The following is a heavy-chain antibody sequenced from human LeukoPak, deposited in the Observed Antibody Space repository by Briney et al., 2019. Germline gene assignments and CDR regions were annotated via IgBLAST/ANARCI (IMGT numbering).Heavy chain of an antibody. Sequence: NPSETLSLTCTVSGASISSSTYYWGWIRQPPGKGLEWIGSIFYGGSSYYNPSLKSRGTMSVDTTENQVSLKLSSVTAADTAVYYCARGKYIDSGGYNVLDSGSYNVFDSWGQGTLVTVSS. D-gene: IGHD3-10*01. CDR1: GASISSSTYY. J-gene: IGHJ4*02. CDR2: IFYGGSS. V-gene: IGHV4-39*07. CDR3: ARGKYIDSGGYNVLDSGSYNVFDS.